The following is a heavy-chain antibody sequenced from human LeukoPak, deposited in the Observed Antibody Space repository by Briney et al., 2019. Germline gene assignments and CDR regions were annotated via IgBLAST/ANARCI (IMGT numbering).Heavy chain of an antibody. CDR3: AKDNLTESYYFDY. CDR2: ISWNSGSI. J-gene: IGHJ4*02. V-gene: IGHV3-9*01. CDR1: GFTFDDYA. D-gene: IGHD2-8*02. Sequence: PGRSLRLSCAASGFTFDDYAMHWVRQAPGKGLEWVSGISWNSGSIGYVDSVKGRFTISRDNAKNSLYLQMNSLRAEDTALYYCAKDNLTESYYFDYWGQGTLVTVSS.